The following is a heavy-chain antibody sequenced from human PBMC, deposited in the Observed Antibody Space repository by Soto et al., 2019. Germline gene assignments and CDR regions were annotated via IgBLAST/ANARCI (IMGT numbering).Heavy chain of an antibody. CDR3: AKLPNCGGDCYFDY. D-gene: IGHD2-21*02. J-gene: IGHJ4*02. Sequence: QVQLVESGGGVVQPGGSLRLSCATSGFAFSSYGMHWVRQAPGKGLEWVAVVRFDAINKYYADSVKGRFTISRDNSKSMVYLQMKSLRPDDTAVYYCAKLPNCGGDCYFDYWCQGTLVTVSS. CDR1: GFAFSSYG. CDR2: VRFDAINK. V-gene: IGHV3-30*02.